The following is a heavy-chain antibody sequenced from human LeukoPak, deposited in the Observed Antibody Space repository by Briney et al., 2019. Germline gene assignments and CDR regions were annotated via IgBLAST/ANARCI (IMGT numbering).Heavy chain of an antibody. CDR3: ARDIDDYGDYSPFDY. CDR2: INPSGGST. J-gene: IGHJ4*02. CDR1: GYTFTSYY. V-gene: IGHV1-46*01. Sequence: ASVTVSCKASGYTFTSYYMHWVRQAPGQGLEWMGIINPSGGSTSNAQKFQGRVTMTRDTSTSTVYMELSSLRSEDTAVYYCARDIDDYGDYSPFDYWGQGTLVTVSS. D-gene: IGHD4-17*01.